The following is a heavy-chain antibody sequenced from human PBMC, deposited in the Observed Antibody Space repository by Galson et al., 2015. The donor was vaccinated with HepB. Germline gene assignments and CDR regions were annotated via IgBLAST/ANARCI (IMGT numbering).Heavy chain of an antibody. CDR3: ARDAAVAGTGLDY. D-gene: IGHD6-19*01. Sequence: SVKVSCKASGGTFSSYAISWVRQAPGQGLEWMGGIIPIFGTTSYAQKFQGRVTITADESTSTAYMELSSLRSEDTAVYYCARDAAVAGTGLDYWGQGTLVTVSS. V-gene: IGHV1-69*13. J-gene: IGHJ4*02. CDR2: IIPIFGTT. CDR1: GGTFSSYA.